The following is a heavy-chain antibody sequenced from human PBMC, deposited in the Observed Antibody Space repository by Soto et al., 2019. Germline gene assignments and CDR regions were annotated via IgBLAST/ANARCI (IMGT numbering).Heavy chain of an antibody. CDR3: AKDLFRATRSGWFDP. J-gene: IGHJ5*02. Sequence: GGSLRLSCAASGFTFSSYGMHWVRQAPGKGLEWVAVISYDGSNKYYADSVKGRFTISRDNSKYTLYLQMNSLRAEDTAVYYCAKDLFRATRSGWFDPWGQGTLVTVSS. CDR2: ISYDGSNK. D-gene: IGHD3-10*01. CDR1: GFTFSSYG. V-gene: IGHV3-30*18.